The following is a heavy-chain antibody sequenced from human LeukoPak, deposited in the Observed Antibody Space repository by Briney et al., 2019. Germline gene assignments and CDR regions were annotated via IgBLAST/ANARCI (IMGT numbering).Heavy chain of an antibody. V-gene: IGHV1-2*02. D-gene: IGHD1-7*01. CDR3: ARDHWKYNNWFDP. Sequence: ASVKVSCNASGYTFSDYYMHWVRQAPGQGLELMGWINPNSGDTNYEQKFQGRVTMTRDTSITTAYMELSRLRSDDTAVYYCARDHWKYNNWFDPWGPGTLVTVSS. CDR1: GYTFSDYY. J-gene: IGHJ5*02. CDR2: INPNSGDT.